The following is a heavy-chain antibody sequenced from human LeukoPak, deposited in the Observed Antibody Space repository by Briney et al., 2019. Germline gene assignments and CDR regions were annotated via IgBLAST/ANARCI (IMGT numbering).Heavy chain of an antibody. CDR2: ISYDGSNK. D-gene: IGHD7-27*01. V-gene: IGHV3-30-3*01. J-gene: IGHJ6*02. CDR1: GFTFSSYA. CDR3: ARGTNRGQRYYYYYGMDV. Sequence: GRSLRLSCAASGFTFSSYAMHWVRQAPGKGLEWVAVISYDGSNKYYADSVKGRFTISRDNSKNTLYLQMNSLRAEDTAVYYCARGTNRGQRYYYYYGMDVWGQGTTVTVSS.